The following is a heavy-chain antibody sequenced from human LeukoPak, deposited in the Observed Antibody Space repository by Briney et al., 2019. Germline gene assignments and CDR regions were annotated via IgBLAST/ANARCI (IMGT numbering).Heavy chain of an antibody. CDR2: INPSGGST. D-gene: IGHD3-10*01. CDR1: GYTFTGYY. J-gene: IGHJ3*02. CDR3: ARDSEGFDAFDI. V-gene: IGHV1-46*01. Sequence: ASVKVSCKASGYTFTGYYVHWVRQAPGQGLEWMGIINPSGGSTSYAQKFQSRVTMTRDTSTSTVYMELSSLRSEDTAVYYCARDSEGFDAFDIWGQGTMVTVSS.